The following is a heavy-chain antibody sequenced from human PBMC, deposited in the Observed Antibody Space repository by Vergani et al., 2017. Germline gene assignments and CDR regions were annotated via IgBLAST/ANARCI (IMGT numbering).Heavy chain of an antibody. Sequence: EVQLVESGGGLVKPGGSLRLSCAASGFTFSNAWMSWVRQAPGKGLEWVGRIKSKTDGGTTDYAAPVKGRFTISRDDSKNTQNLQMNSLKTEDTAVYYCTTDGDGYGFGDYWGQGTLVTVSS. D-gene: IGHD5-18*01. CDR2: IKSKTDGGTT. J-gene: IGHJ4*02. V-gene: IGHV3-15*01. CDR1: GFTFSNAW. CDR3: TTDGDGYGFGDY.